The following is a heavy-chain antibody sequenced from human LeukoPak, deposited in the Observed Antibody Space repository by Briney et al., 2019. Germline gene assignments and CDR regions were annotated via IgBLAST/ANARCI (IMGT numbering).Heavy chain of an antibody. J-gene: IGHJ4*02. Sequence: ASVKVSCKASGYTLTSYGIRWVRQAPGQGLEWMGWSSFYNGNTNYAQKFQGRVTMTTDTSTSTAYMELRSLRSDDTAVYYCARAYGGYSYGSDHWGQGTLVIVSS. V-gene: IGHV1-18*01. CDR3: ARAYGGYSYGSDH. CDR2: SSFYNGNT. D-gene: IGHD5-18*01. CDR1: GYTLTSYG.